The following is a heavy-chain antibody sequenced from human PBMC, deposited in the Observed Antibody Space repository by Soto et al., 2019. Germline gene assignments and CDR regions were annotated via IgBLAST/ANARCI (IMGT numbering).Heavy chain of an antibody. CDR2: IHNSGST. CDR1: GGSMNSHDYY. J-gene: IGHJ3*02. CDR3: ARGEVRGPFDI. D-gene: IGHD3-10*01. V-gene: IGHV4-30-4*01. Sequence: QEQLQESGPGLVKPSQTLSLTCTVSGGSMNSHDYYWSWIRQPPGKGLEWIGYIHNSGSTYYNPSLKSRLTISSDTSKNPFSRRLNSVTAADTALYYCARGEVRGPFDIWGQGTMVTVSS.